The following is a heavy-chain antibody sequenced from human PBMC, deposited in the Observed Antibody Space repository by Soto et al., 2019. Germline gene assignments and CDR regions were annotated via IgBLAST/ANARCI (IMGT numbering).Heavy chain of an antibody. Sequence: QLQVQESGPGLVKPSETLSLTCTVSGGSVTSSSYSWAWSRQPPGKGLEWIGSIDYTANTYYNLSLESRVTVSVDASKNQVLLQVSSVTAADTAVYYCVGRFTMKAALLREGTMDVWGQGTTVTVSS. CDR3: VGRFTMKAALLREGTMDV. V-gene: IGHV4-39*01. CDR1: GGSVTSSSYS. CDR2: IDYTANT. J-gene: IGHJ6*02. D-gene: IGHD3-22*01.